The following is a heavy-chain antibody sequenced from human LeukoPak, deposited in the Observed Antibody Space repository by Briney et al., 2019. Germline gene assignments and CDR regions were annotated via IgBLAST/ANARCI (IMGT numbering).Heavy chain of an antibody. CDR2: IYHSGST. Sequence: PSETLSLTCTVSGYSISSGYYWGWVRQPPGKGLEWIGSIYHSGSTYYNPSLKSRVTISVDTSKNQFSLKLSSVTAADTAVYYCARDRALSSSWPNWFDPWGQGTLVTASS. V-gene: IGHV4-38-2*02. CDR3: ARDRALSSSWPNWFDP. D-gene: IGHD6-13*01. CDR1: GYSISSGYY. J-gene: IGHJ5*02.